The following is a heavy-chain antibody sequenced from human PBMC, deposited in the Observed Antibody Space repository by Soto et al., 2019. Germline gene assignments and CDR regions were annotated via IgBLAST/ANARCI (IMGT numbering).Heavy chain of an antibody. J-gene: IGHJ6*02. CDR3: AKDEGSWPYYYGMDV. Sequence: HPGGSLRLSCAASGFTFSSYAMSWVRQAPGKGLEWVSAISGSGGSTYYADSVKGRFTISRGNSKNTLYLQMNSLRAEDTAVYYCAKDEGSWPYYYGMDVWGQGTTVTVSS. CDR2: ISGSGGST. CDR1: GFTFSSYA. V-gene: IGHV3-23*01.